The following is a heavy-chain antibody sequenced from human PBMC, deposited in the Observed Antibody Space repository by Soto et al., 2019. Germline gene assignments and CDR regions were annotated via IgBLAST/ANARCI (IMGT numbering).Heavy chain of an antibody. Sequence: SETLSLTCTVSGGFIISYYWSWIRQPPGKGLEWIGYIYYSGSTNYNPSLKSRVTISVDTSKNQFSLKLSSVTAADTAVYYCARQDDFWSGYPFDDWGQGTLVTVSS. D-gene: IGHD3-3*01. V-gene: IGHV4-59*08. CDR3: ARQDDFWSGYPFDD. J-gene: IGHJ4*02. CDR2: IYYSGST. CDR1: GGFIISYY.